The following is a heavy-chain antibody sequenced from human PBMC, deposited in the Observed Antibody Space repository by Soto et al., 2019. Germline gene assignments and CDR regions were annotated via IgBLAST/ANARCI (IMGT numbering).Heavy chain of an antibody. V-gene: IGHV3-21*01. D-gene: IGHD4-17*01. CDR2: ISSSSSYI. CDR1: GFTFSSYS. CDR3: ARGMTTVTPGY. Sequence: EVQLVESGGGLVKPGGSLRLSCAASGFTFSSYSMNWVRQAPGKGLEWVSSISSSSSYIYYADSVKGRFTISRDNAKNSLYQQMNSLRAEDTAVYYCARGMTTVTPGYWGQGTLVTVSS. J-gene: IGHJ4*02.